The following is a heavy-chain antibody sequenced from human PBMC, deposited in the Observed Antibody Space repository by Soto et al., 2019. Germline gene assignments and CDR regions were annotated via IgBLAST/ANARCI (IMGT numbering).Heavy chain of an antibody. CDR3: AKSPGITGTPGYMDV. CDR1: GFTFDDYA. CDR2: ISWNSGSI. V-gene: IGHV3-9*01. J-gene: IGHJ6*03. Sequence: EVQLVESGGGLVQPGRSLRLSCAASGFTFDDYAMHWVRQAPGKGLEWVSGISWNSGSIGYADSVKGRFTISRDNAKNSLSLQMNSLRAEDTALYYCAKSPGITGTPGYMDVWGKGTTVTVSS. D-gene: IGHD1-7*01.